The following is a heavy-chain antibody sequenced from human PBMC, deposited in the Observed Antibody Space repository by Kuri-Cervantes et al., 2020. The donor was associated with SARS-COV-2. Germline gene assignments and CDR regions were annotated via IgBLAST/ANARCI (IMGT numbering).Heavy chain of an antibody. CDR1: GFAFSSYS. J-gene: IGHJ2*01. D-gene: IGHD2-2*01. Sequence: GESLKISCAASGFAFSSYSMNWVRQAPGKGLEWVSSISSSSSYIYYADSVKGRFTISRDNAKNSLYLQMNSLRAEDTAVYYCAIRIGYCSSTSCAHTGYSSSWAYWYFDLWGRGTLVTVSS. CDR3: AIRIGYCSSTSCAHTGYSSSWAYWYFDL. CDR2: ISSSSSYI. V-gene: IGHV3-21*01.